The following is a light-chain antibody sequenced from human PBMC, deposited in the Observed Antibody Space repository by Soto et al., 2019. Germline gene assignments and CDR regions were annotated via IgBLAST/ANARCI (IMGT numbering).Light chain of an antibody. CDR2: AAS. CDR3: QQLNSYLPLT. Sequence: IQLTQSPSSLSASVGDRVTITCPASQGISSYLAWYQQKPGKAPKLLIYAASTLQSGVPSRFSGSGSGTDFTLTISSLQPEDFATYYCQQLNSYLPLTFGGGTKVEIK. CDR1: QGISSY. J-gene: IGKJ4*01. V-gene: IGKV1-9*01.